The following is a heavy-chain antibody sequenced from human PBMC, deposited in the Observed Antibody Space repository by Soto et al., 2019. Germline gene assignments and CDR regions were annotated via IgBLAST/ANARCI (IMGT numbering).Heavy chain of an antibody. CDR1: GFTFSSYG. Sequence: QVQLVESGGGVVQPGRSLRLSCAASGFTFSSYGMHWVRQAPGKGLEWVAVISYDGSNKYYADSVKGRFTISRDNSKNTLYLQMNSLRAEDTAVYYCAKVISSQKENLGFFDYWGQGTLVTVSS. V-gene: IGHV3-30*18. D-gene: IGHD3-16*01. J-gene: IGHJ4*02. CDR3: AKVISSQKENLGFFDY. CDR2: ISYDGSNK.